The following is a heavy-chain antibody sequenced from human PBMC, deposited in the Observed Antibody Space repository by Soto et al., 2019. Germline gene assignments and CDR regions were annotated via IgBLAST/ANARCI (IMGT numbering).Heavy chain of an antibody. J-gene: IGHJ5*02. CDR1: GYTFTSHG. Sequence: ASVKVSCKTSGYTFTSHGISWVRQAPGQGLEWMGWISAYNGNTFYEQKLQGRVTMTTDTSTSTAYMELRSLRSDDTAVYYCARVLYYDILTGYYSPWGQGTLVTVSS. D-gene: IGHD3-9*01. V-gene: IGHV1-18*01. CDR3: ARVLYYDILTGYYSP. CDR2: ISAYNGNT.